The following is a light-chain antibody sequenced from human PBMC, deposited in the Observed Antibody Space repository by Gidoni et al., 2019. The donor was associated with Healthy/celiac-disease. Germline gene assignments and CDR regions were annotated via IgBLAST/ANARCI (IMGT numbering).Light chain of an antibody. CDR3: QQGEA. CDR2: DAS. CDR1: QDISNY. V-gene: IGKV1-33*01. J-gene: IGKJ3*01. Sequence: DIQMTQSPSSLSASVGDRVTITCLASQDISNYLNWYQQKPGKAPKLLIYDASNLETGVPSRFSGSGSGTDFTFTISSLQPEDIATYYCQQGEAFGPGTKVDIK.